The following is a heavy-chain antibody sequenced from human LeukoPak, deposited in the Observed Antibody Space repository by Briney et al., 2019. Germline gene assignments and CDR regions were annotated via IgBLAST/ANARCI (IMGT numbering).Heavy chain of an antibody. CDR3: ARQEGSGGAAAGTFDY. CDR2: IYPGDSDT. D-gene: IGHD6-13*01. V-gene: IGHV5-51*01. J-gene: IGHJ4*02. Sequence: GESLKISCKGSGYSFTSYWIGWVRQMPGKGLDWMGIIYPGDSDTRYSPSFQGQVTISADKSISNAYLQWSSLKASDTAMYYCARQEGSGGAAAGTFDYWGQGTLVTVSS. CDR1: GYSFTSYW.